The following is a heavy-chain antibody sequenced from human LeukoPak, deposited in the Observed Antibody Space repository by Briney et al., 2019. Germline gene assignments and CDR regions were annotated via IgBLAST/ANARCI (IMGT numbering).Heavy chain of an antibody. V-gene: IGHV3-30*18. CDR1: GFTFSTYG. CDR2: ISYDGSNK. CDR3: ANDRSMGLDY. D-gene: IGHD3-10*01. Sequence: GRSLRLSCAASGFTFSTYGMHWVRQAPGKGPEWVAVISYDGSNKYYADSVKGRFTISRDNSKNTLYLQINSLRAEDTAVYYCANDRSMGLDYWGQGTLVSVSS. J-gene: IGHJ4*02.